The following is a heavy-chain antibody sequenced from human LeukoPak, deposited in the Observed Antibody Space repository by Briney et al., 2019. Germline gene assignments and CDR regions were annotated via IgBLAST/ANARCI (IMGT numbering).Heavy chain of an antibody. J-gene: IGHJ4*02. CDR3: AKRWLR. CDR1: GFTFSSYA. CDR2: ISYDGSNK. D-gene: IGHD3-10*01. V-gene: IGHV3-30-3*02. Sequence: GGSLRLSCAASGFTFSSYAMHWVRQAPGKGLEWVAVISYDGSNKYYADSVKGRFTISRDNSKNSLYLQMNSLRAEDTAVYYCAKRWLRGGQGTLVTVSS.